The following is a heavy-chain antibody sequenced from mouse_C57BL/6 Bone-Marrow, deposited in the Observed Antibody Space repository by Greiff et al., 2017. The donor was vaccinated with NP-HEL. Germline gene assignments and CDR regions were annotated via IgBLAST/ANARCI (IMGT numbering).Heavy chain of an antibody. D-gene: IGHD1-1*01. CDR3: ARAPYYYGSSWYFDV. Sequence: EVQLQESGGGLVQPGESLKLSCESNEYEFPSHDMSWVRKTPEKRLELVAAINSDGGSTYYPDTMERRFIISRDNTKKTLYLQMSSLRSEDTALYYCARAPYYYGSSWYFDVWGTGTTVTVSS. CDR1: EYEFPSHD. CDR2: INSDGGST. V-gene: IGHV5-2*01. J-gene: IGHJ1*03.